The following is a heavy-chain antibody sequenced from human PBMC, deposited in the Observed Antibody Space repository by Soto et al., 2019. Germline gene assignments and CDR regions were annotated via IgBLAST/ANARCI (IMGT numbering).Heavy chain of an antibody. CDR1: GYTFTGYY. CDR3: ARVEGGSDYYYGMDV. D-gene: IGHD3-10*01. CDR2: INPNSGDT. V-gene: IGHV1-2*04. J-gene: IGHJ6*02. Sequence: GASVKVSCKASGYTFTGYYMHWVRQAPGQGLEWMGWINPNSGDTNYAQKFQGWVTMTRDTSISTAYMELSRLKSDDTAVYYCARVEGGSDYYYGMDVWGQGTTVTVSS.